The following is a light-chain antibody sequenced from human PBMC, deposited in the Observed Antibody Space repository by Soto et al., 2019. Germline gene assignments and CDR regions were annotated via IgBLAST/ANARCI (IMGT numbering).Light chain of an antibody. CDR1: QSASSY. J-gene: IGKJ1*01. CDR3: QQRSNWRTWT. V-gene: IGKV3-11*01. Sequence: EIVLTQSPATLSLSPGERATLSCRASQSASSYLAWYQQKPGQAPRLFIYDASNRATGIPARFSGSGSGTDFTLTISSLEPEDFAVYYCQQRSNWRTWTFGQGTKVEIK. CDR2: DAS.